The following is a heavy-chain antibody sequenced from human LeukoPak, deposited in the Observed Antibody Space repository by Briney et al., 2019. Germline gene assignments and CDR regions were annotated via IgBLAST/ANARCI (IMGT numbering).Heavy chain of an antibody. V-gene: IGHV4-39*07. CDR3: ARDLDTTVTMKGMDV. Sequence: SETLSLTCTVSGGSISSSPYYWGWIRQPPGKGLEWIGSIYYSGTTHYNPSLESRVTISVDTSKNQFSLKLASVTAADTAVYYCARDLDTTVTMKGMDVWGKGTTVTVSS. CDR2: IYYSGTT. D-gene: IGHD4-17*01. J-gene: IGHJ6*04. CDR1: GGSISSSPYY.